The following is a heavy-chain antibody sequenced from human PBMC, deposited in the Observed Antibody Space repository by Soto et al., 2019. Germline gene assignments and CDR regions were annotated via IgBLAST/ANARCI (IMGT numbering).Heavy chain of an antibody. V-gene: IGHV3-21*01. Sequence: GGSLRLSCVGSGFTFSTYSINWVRQAPGKGLEWVSSISSRSDIYYADSVKGRFTISRDNAKNSLYLQMNSLRAEDTAVYYCARDPSPYDFWSGSKRPYGLDVWGQGTTVTVSS. D-gene: IGHD3-3*01. CDR3: ARDPSPYDFWSGSKRPYGLDV. J-gene: IGHJ6*02. CDR2: ISSRSDI. CDR1: GFTFSTYS.